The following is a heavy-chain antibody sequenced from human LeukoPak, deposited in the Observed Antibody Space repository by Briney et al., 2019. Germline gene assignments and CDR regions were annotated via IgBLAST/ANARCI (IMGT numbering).Heavy chain of an antibody. V-gene: IGHV3-74*01. CDR3: AKTNWGYNWFDP. CDR2: INSDGSST. D-gene: IGHD7-27*01. J-gene: IGHJ5*02. CDR1: GFTFSSYW. Sequence: GGSLRLSCAASGFTFSSYWMHWVRQAPGKGLVRVSRINSDGSSTSYADSVKGRFTISRDNAKNTLYLQMNSLRAEDTAVYYCAKTNWGYNWFDPWGQGTLVTVTS.